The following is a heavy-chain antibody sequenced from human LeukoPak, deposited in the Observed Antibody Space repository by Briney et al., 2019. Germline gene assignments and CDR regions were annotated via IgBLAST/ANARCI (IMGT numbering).Heavy chain of an antibody. CDR2: ISSGGSSI. CDR1: GFTFSSYW. J-gene: IGHJ4*02. D-gene: IGHD6-13*01. CDR3: ARRPAAGRCFDY. Sequence: GGSLRLSCAASGFTFSSYWMSWVRQAPGKGLEWVSYISSGGSSISHADSVKGRFTISRDNAENSLYLQMNSLRAEDTAVYYCARRPAAGRCFDYWGQGTLVTVSS. V-gene: IGHV3-48*04.